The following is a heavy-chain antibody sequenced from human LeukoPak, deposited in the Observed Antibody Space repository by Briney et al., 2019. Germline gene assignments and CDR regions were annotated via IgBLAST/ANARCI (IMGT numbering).Heavy chain of an antibody. CDR2: INPRDHSS. V-gene: IGHV1-46*01. J-gene: IGHJ4*02. Sequence: ASVKVSCKASGYTLTNNYMHWVRQAPGQGLEWMGMINPRDHSSTYAQSFQGRVTLTSDTSTNTAYMELSSLKSEDTAVYYFARGYDTLTGSLDYWGRGTLVTVSS. CDR1: GYTLTNNY. CDR3: ARGYDTLTGSLDY. D-gene: IGHD3-9*01.